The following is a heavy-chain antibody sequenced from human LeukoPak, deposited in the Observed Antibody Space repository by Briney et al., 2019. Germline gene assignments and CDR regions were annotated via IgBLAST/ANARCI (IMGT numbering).Heavy chain of an antibody. CDR1: GYTFIDYW. J-gene: IGHJ4*02. V-gene: IGHV1-2*02. CDR2: IDLNTGDT. Sequence: ASVKASCKASGYTFIDYWIHWVRQAPGQGLEWMGKIDLNTGDTTSAQKFQGRVTMTRDTSISTVYPDLSGLGSDDTAVYYCARDAPHQRFDYWGQGNLVTVSS. CDR3: ARDAPHQRFDY.